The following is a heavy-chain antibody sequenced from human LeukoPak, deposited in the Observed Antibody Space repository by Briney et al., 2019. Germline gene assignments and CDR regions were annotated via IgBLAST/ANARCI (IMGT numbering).Heavy chain of an antibody. CDR2: ISSSSSYI. Sequence: GGSLRLSCAASGFTFSSYSMNWVRQAPGKGLEWVSSISSSSSYIYYADSVKGRFTISRDNSKNTLYLQMNSLRAEDTAVYYCAKDQDRPVAGHFDYWGQGTLVTVSS. V-gene: IGHV3-21*01. CDR1: GFTFSSYS. CDR3: AKDQDRPVAGHFDY. J-gene: IGHJ4*02. D-gene: IGHD6-19*01.